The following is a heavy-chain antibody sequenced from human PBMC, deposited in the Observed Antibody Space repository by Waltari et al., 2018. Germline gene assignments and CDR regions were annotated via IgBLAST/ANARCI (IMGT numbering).Heavy chain of an antibody. V-gene: IGHV7-4-1*02. J-gene: IGHJ6*02. D-gene: IGHD5-18*01. CDR2: GNTNTGNP. CDR1: GYTLTSYA. Sequence: QVQLVQSGSELKKPGASVKVSCKASGYTLTSYAMNWVRQAPGQGLEWMGWGNTNTGNPTYAQGFTGRFVFSLDTSVSTADLQISSLKAEDTAVYYCSRENRHGYSYGDYYYGMDVWGQGTTVTVSS. CDR3: SRENRHGYSYGDYYYGMDV.